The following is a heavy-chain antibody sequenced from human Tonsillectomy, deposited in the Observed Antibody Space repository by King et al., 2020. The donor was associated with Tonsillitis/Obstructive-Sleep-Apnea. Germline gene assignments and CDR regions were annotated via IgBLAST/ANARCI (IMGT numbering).Heavy chain of an antibody. CDR1: GYTFTSYG. CDR3: ARVVPTAMDGQAGLWSQALDYYYYMDV. CDR2: ISTYNGNT. J-gene: IGHJ6*03. V-gene: IGHV1-18*01. Sequence: QLVQSGAEVKKPGASVKVSCMASGYTFTSYGLSWVRQAPGQGLEWMGWISTYNGNTNYAQKFQGRVTMTTDTSTSTAYIELRSLRSDDTAVYYCARVVPTAMDGQAGLWSQALDYYYYMDVWGKGTTVTVSS. D-gene: IGHD2-2*01.